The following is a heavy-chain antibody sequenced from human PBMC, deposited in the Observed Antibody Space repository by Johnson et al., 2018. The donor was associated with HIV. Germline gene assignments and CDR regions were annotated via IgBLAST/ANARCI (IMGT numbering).Heavy chain of an antibody. CDR1: GFTVRSNY. CDR3: AKVKSQNTIGDAFDI. CDR2: ISDDGINK. Sequence: QVQLVESGGGLIQPGGSLRLSCAASGFTVRSNYMSWVRQAPGKGLEWVSVISDDGINKYYADSVKGRFTISRDNSKNTLYAQMNSLRAEDTAMYYLAKVKSQNTIGDAFDIWGQGTMVTVSS. D-gene: IGHD3-16*01. J-gene: IGHJ3*02. V-gene: IGHV3-30*18.